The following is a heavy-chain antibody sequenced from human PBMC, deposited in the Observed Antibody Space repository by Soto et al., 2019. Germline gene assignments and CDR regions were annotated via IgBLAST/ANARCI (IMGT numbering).Heavy chain of an antibody. CDR3: ARGLKEYDILTGYPPPHLSYYYYYMDV. D-gene: IGHD3-9*01. CDR2: INPNSGGT. V-gene: IGHV1-2*04. J-gene: IGHJ6*03. CDR1: GYTFTGYY. Sequence: QVQLVQSGAEVKKPGASVKVSCKASGYTFTGYYMHWVRQAPGQGLEWMGWINPNSGGTNYAQKFQGWVTMTSDTSISPAYMELSRLRADDTAVYYSARGLKEYDILTGYPPPHLSYYYYYMDVWGKGTTVTVSS.